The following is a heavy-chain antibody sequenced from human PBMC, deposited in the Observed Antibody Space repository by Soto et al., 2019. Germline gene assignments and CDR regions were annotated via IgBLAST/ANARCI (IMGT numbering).Heavy chain of an antibody. CDR1: GGSISSGDYY. V-gene: IGHV4-31*03. D-gene: IGHD3-22*01. CDR2: IYYSGST. J-gene: IGHJ3*02. Sequence: SETLSLTCTVSGGSISSGDYYWSWIRQPPGKGLEWIGYIYYSGSTYYNPSLKSRVTISVDTSRNQFSLKLSSVTAADTAVYYCATSRRDYDSSGYYIAFDIWGQGTMVTVSS. CDR3: ATSRRDYDSSGYYIAFDI.